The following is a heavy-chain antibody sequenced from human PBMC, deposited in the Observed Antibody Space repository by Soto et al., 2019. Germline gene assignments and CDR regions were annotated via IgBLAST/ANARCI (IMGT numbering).Heavy chain of an antibody. Sequence: QVHLVQSAAEVKKPGASVKVSCQASGYTFTTYGLSWVRQAPGQGLEWMGWISTAKGDTNYAQKFQDRVTMTADTAASTVYMELRSLRSDDSAVFYCARDRSGWYDFWGQGTLVTVST. CDR1: GYTFTTYG. J-gene: IGHJ4*02. D-gene: IGHD6-19*01. V-gene: IGHV1-18*04. CDR2: ISTAKGDT. CDR3: ARDRSGWYDF.